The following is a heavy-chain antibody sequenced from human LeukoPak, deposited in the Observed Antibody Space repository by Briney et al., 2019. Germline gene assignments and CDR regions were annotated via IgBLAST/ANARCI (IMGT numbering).Heavy chain of an antibody. D-gene: IGHD6-13*01. CDR2: IYYSGST. V-gene: IGHV4-30-4*01. Sequence: SETLSLTCTVSGGSISSGDYYWSWIRQPPGKGLEWIGYIYYSGSTYYNPSLKSRVTISVDTSKNQFSLKLSSVTAADTAVYYCARGVEQQLVRDNWFDPWGQGTLVTVSS. CDR1: GGSISSGDYY. CDR3: ARGVEQQLVRDNWFDP. J-gene: IGHJ5*02.